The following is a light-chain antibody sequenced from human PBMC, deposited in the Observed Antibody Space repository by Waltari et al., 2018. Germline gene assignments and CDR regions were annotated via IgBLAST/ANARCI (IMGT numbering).Light chain of an antibody. CDR3: QQRKSWPFT. V-gene: IGKV3-11*01. CDR2: DAT. CDR1: QTVYNY. Sequence: DIVMTQSPTTLSLSPGERVTLSCRASQTVYNYLAWYQQKAGQAPRLLIYDATKRATGVPARFRCSGFGAGFPLTISSLEPEDFVVYYCQQRKSWPFTFGGGSRVDIK. J-gene: IGKJ4*01.